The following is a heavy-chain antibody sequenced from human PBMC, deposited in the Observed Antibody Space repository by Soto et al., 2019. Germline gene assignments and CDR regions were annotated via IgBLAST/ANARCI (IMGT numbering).Heavy chain of an antibody. CDR2: ISDDGSTT. V-gene: IGHV3-74*01. D-gene: IGHD1-1*01. CDR3: TRGPRVSSTGTGAH. CDR1: GFTFSAYW. Sequence: GGSLRLSCEVSGFTFSAYWMHWVRQVPGKGLIWVSRISDDGSTTTYVDSVKGRFTISRDNAKNTLYLQMNSLRADDTGLYYCTRGPRVSSTGTGAHWGQGTLVTVSS. J-gene: IGHJ4*02.